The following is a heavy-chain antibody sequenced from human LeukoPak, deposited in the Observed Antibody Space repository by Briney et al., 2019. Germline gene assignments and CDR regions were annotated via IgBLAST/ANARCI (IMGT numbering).Heavy chain of an antibody. CDR2: ISSSGTTI. CDR3: ARGKFDSSGYYIDY. CDR1: GFTFSNYE. V-gene: IGHV3-48*03. D-gene: IGHD3-22*01. J-gene: IGHJ4*02. Sequence: PGGSLRLSCAASGFTFSNYEMHWVRQAPGKGLEWVSYISSSGTTIYYADSVKGRFTISRDNAENSLYLQMNSLRSEDTAVYYCARGKFDSSGYYIDYWGQGTLVTVSS.